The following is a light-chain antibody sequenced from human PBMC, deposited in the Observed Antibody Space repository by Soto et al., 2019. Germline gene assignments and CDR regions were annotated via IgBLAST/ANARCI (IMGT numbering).Light chain of an antibody. CDR1: QGVSTY. CDR2: AAY. V-gene: IGKV1-9*01. CDR3: HQRNRELT. Sequence: IQVTQSPSSLSASVGDRITITCRASQGVSTYLAWYQQKPGKAPKLLIDAAYTLHIGVPSRCSGGGSGTDSPLTISRLQPEDVATYYCHQRNRELTFGRGTKVEI. J-gene: IGKJ4*01.